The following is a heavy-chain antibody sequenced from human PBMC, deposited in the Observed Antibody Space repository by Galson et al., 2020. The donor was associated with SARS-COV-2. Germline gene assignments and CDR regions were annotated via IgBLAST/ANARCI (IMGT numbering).Heavy chain of an antibody. CDR2: IYYSGST. J-gene: IGHJ4*02. V-gene: IGHV4-39*07. CDR1: GGTISSSSYY. D-gene: IGHD3-3*01. CDR3: ARELSSTIFGVVITVFDY. Sequence: SQTLSLTCTVSGGTISSSSYYWGWIRQPPGKGLAWLGSIYYSGSTYYNPSLKSRVTISVDTSKNQFSLKLSSVSAADTAVYYCARELSSTIFGVVITVFDYWGQGTLVTVSS.